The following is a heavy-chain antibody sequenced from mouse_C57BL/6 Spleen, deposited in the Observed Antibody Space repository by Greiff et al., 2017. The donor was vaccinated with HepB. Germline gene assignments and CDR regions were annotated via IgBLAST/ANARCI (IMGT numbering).Heavy chain of an antibody. D-gene: IGHD2-4*01. Sequence: EVMLVESGGGLVKPGGSLKLSCAASGFTFSSYTMSWVRQTPEKRLEWVATISGGGGDTNYPDSVKGRFTISRDKAKNTLYLQMSSLRSEDTALYYCARHDDYDDYFDDWGQGTTLTVSS. CDR1: GFTFSSYT. CDR2: ISGGGGDT. V-gene: IGHV5-9*01. J-gene: IGHJ2*01. CDR3: ARHDDYDDYFDD.